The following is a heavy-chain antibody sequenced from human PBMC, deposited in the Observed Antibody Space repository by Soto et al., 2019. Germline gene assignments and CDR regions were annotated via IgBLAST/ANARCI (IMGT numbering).Heavy chain of an antibody. CDR1: GGSISSSNW. CDR2: IYHSGST. J-gene: IGHJ6*02. Sequence: QVQLQESGPGLVKPSGTLSLTCAVSGGSISSSNWWSWVRQPPGKGLEWIGEIYHSGSTNYNPSLKSRVTISVDKSKNQFSLKLSSVTAADTTVYYCARELSGPGYSYGTYYYYGMDVWGQGTTVTVSS. V-gene: IGHV4-4*02. D-gene: IGHD5-18*01. CDR3: ARELSGPGYSYGTYYYYGMDV.